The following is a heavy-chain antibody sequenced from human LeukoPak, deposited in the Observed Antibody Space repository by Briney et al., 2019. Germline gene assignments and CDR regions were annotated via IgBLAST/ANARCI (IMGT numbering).Heavy chain of an antibody. CDR1: AFTFSSYW. V-gene: IGHV3-7*04. Sequence: GGSLKLSCAASAFTFSSYWMSWVRQAPGKGLEWVANIKQDGSEKYYVDSVKGRFIISRDNAKNSLYLQMDSLRAEDTAVYYCARTYDSSGTDAFDIWGKGRMVRVFS. CDR2: IKQDGSEK. CDR3: ARTYDSSGTDAFDI. D-gene: IGHD3-22*01. J-gene: IGHJ3*02.